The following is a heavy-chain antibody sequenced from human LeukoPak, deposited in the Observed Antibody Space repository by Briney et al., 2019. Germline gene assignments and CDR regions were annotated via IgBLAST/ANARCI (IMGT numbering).Heavy chain of an antibody. D-gene: IGHD1-26*01. CDR2: TGNKADSYTT. CDR1: GFTFSSYS. J-gene: IGHJ3*02. CDR3: TRGYSGVLVYAFDI. V-gene: IGHV3-72*01. Sequence: GGSLRLSCAASGFTFSSYSMNWVRQAPEKGLEWVGRTGNKADSYTTEFAASVKGRFTISRAGSTNSIYLHMNSLKTEDTAVYHCTRGYSGVLVYAFDIWGQGTMVSVSS.